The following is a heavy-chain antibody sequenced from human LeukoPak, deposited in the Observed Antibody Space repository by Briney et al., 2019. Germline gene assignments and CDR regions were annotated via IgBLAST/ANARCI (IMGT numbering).Heavy chain of an antibody. CDR2: INPNSGGT. Sequence: ASVKVSCKASGCTFTGYYMHWVRQAPGKGLEWMGRINPNSGGTNYAQKFQGRVTMTRDTSISTAYMELSRLRSDDTAVYYCARSRATDAFDIWGQGTMVTVSS. CDR1: GCTFTGYY. V-gene: IGHV1-2*06. CDR3: ARSRATDAFDI. D-gene: IGHD1-26*01. J-gene: IGHJ3*02.